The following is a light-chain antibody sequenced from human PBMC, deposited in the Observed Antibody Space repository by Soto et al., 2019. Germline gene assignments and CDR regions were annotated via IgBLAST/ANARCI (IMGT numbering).Light chain of an antibody. V-gene: IGKV1-5*03. CDR2: KAS. Sequence: DIQMIQSPSTLSASVGDRVTITCRASQSISSWLAWYQQKPGKAPKLLIYKASSLESGVPSRFSGSGSGTEFTLTISSLQPDDFATYYCQQCNSYSWTFGQGTK. J-gene: IGKJ1*01. CDR3: QQCNSYSWT. CDR1: QSISSW.